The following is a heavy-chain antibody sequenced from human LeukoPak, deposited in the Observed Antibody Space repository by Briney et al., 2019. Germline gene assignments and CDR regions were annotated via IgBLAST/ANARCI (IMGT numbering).Heavy chain of an antibody. CDR2: ITTTSDYI. CDR1: GFSFSSYA. Sequence: KPGGSLRLSCAASGFSFSSYAVTWVRQAPGKGLQWVSSITTTSDYIYYSDSVKGRFTISRDNAKNSLYLQMNSLRAEDTAVYFCAKVADYGDYAPLGHWGQGTLVTVSS. V-gene: IGHV3-21*01. CDR3: AKVADYGDYAPLGH. J-gene: IGHJ4*01. D-gene: IGHD4-17*01.